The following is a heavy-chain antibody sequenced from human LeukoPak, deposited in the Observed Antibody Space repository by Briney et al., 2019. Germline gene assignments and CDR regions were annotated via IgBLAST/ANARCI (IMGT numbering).Heavy chain of an antibody. CDR2: FKLDGGRI. J-gene: IGHJ6*03. D-gene: IGHD6-13*01. CDR1: GYIFTGYP. V-gene: IGHV1-46*01. Sequence: ASVKVSCKASGYIFTGYPMHGVRQAPGQGLEWMGIFKLDGGRISYPQKFQGRVTMTGDMSAGTVYMELSSLTSEDTAVYYCAREQPHSYYMDVWGKGTAVTVSS. CDR3: AREQPHSYYMDV.